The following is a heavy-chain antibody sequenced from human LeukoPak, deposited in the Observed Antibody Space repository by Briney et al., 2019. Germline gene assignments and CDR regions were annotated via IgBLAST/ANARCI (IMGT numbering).Heavy chain of an antibody. CDR3: ARDVTPQDIVVVPAAHDAFDI. Sequence: SSVTVSCQAYGGTYSRCAMNEVRQRPGQGLEWMGRIIPIFGIANYAQKFQGRVTITADKSTSTAYMELSSLRSEDTAVYYCARDVTPQDIVVVPAAHDAFDIWGQGTMVTVSS. CDR2: IIPIFGIA. J-gene: IGHJ3*02. CDR1: GGTYSRCA. V-gene: IGHV1-69*04. D-gene: IGHD2-2*01.